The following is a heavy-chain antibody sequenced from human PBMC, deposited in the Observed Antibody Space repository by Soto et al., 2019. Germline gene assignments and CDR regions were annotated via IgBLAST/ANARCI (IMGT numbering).Heavy chain of an antibody. CDR3: ARDGDQWDRSFCDD. D-gene: IGHD1-26*01. V-gene: IGHV1-18*01. Sequence: QIQMVQSGAEMKQPGTSVKVSCQTSMHTFRTSGFSWVRQAPGEWPEWMGWIRDDRGHTNFAQKFRGRLTLTTDPSTNTIYMELRSLRSDDTAVYYCARDGDQWDRSFCDDWGQGTLVTVSS. CDR2: IRDDRGHT. CDR1: MHTFRTSG. J-gene: IGHJ4*02.